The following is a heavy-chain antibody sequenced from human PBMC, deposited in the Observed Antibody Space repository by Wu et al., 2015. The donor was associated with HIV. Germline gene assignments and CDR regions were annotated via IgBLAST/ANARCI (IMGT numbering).Heavy chain of an antibody. J-gene: IGHJ3*02. Sequence: QVQLQESGPGLVKPSETLSLTCTVSGGSISSHYWNWIRQPPGKGLEWIGYVYDSGRTNINPSLKSRVSVSLDTSYNQFSLNMYSVTAADTAVYYCARGEFLEVGPRPFDIWGQGTMVTVSS. D-gene: IGHD3-3*01. CDR1: GGSISSHY. CDR3: ARGEFLEVGPRPFDI. V-gene: IGHV4-59*11. CDR2: VYDSGRT.